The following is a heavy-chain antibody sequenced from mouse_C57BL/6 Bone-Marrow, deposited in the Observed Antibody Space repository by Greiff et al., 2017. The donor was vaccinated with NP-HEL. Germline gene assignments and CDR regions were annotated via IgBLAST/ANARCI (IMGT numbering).Heavy chain of an antibody. Sequence: QVQLQQPGAELVMPGASVKLSCKASGYTFTSYWMHWVKQRPGQGLEWIGEIDPSDSYTNYNQKFKGKSTLTVDKSSSTAYMQLSSLTSEDSAVYYCARETLNWYFDVWGTGTTVTGSS. CDR2: IDPSDSYT. J-gene: IGHJ1*03. CDR1: GYTFTSYW. V-gene: IGHV1-69*01. CDR3: ARETLNWYFDV.